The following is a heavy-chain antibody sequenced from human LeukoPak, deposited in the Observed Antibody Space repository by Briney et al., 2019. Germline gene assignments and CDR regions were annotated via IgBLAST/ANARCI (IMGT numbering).Heavy chain of an antibody. CDR3: TRDSSGYDTTY. D-gene: IGHD3-22*01. J-gene: IGHJ4*02. V-gene: IGHV3-7*01. Sequence: GGSLRLSCAASRFPFNNYWMSWVRQAPGKGLEWVAIIKQDGSEKFYVDSVKGRFTISRDNAKNSLYLQMNSLRAEDTAIYYCTRDSSGYDTTYWGQGTLVTVSS. CDR2: IKQDGSEK. CDR1: RFPFNNYW.